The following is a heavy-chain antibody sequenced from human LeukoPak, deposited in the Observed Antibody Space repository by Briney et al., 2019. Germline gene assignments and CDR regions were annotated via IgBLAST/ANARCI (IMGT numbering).Heavy chain of an antibody. CDR1: GGTFSSYA. Sequence: GASVKVSCKASGGTFSSYAISWVRQAPGQGLEWMGGIIPIFGTANYAQKFQGRVTITTDESTSTAYVELSSLRSEDTAVYYCARSLKSIVGATGWRFYFDYWGQGTLVTVSS. CDR3: ARSLKSIVGATGWRFYFDY. J-gene: IGHJ4*02. D-gene: IGHD1-26*01. V-gene: IGHV1-69*05. CDR2: IIPIFGTA.